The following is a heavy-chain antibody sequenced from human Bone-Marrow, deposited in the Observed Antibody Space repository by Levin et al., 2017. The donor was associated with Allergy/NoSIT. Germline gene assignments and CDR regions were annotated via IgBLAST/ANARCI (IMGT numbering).Heavy chain of an antibody. D-gene: IGHD5-12*01. J-gene: IGHJ4*02. CDR1: GYTFTSFD. CDR3: ARGELGSGYLFDY. V-gene: IGHV1-8*01. CDR2: MYPNSDNA. Sequence: GESLKISCKTSGYTFTSFDINWVRQATGQGLEWMGWMYPNSDNAGYAQKFQGRVTMTRYTSISTAYMELSSLRSEDTAIYYCARGELGSGYLFDYWGQGTLVTVSS.